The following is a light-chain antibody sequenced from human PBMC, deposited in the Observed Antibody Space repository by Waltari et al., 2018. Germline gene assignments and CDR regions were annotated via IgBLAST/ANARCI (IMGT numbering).Light chain of an antibody. CDR3: SSYTTRSILL. CDR1: SSDVGGSNY. V-gene: IGLV2-14*03. CDR2: DVA. Sequence: QSALTQPVSVSGSPGQSITISCTGTSSDVGGSNYVSWYQHHPNKPPKVIIYDVANRPLGVSNRFSGSKSGSTASLTISGLQTEDEAYYYCSSYTTRSILLFGGGTKVTVL. J-gene: IGLJ2*01.